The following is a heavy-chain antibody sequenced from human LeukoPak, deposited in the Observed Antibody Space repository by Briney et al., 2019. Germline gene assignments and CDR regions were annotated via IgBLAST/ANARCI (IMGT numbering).Heavy chain of an antibody. CDR1: DDSITMYY. CDR2: VDHTGST. CDR3: AREDDYGGYYYYMDV. Sequence: SETLSLTCSVSDDSITMYYWTWIRQPPGKGLEWIGYVDHTGSTNFNPSLNGRVSISRDTTKNLFSLRLRSVTAADTAVYYCAREDDYGGYYYYMDVWGKGTTVTISS. V-gene: IGHV4-59*01. J-gene: IGHJ6*03. D-gene: IGHD4/OR15-4a*01.